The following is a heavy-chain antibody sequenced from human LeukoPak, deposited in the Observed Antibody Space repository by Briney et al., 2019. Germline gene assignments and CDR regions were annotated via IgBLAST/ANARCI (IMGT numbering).Heavy chain of an antibody. CDR3: TRGSIAYYYMDV. J-gene: IGHJ6*03. CDR2: IYYSGST. D-gene: IGHD3-22*01. Sequence: SETLSLTCTVSGGSISSYYWSWIRQPPGKGLEWIGNIYYSGSTNCNPSLKSRVTISVDTSKNQFSLKLSSVTAADTAVYYCTRGSIAYYYMDVWGKGTTVTISS. CDR1: GGSISSYY. V-gene: IGHV4-59*01.